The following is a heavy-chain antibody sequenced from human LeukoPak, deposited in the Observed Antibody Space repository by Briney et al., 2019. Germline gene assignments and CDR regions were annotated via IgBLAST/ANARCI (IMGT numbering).Heavy chain of an antibody. D-gene: IGHD1-26*01. CDR1: GSTFSSYG. J-gene: IGHJ4*02. CDR2: ISYDGSNK. V-gene: IGHV3-30*03. CDR3: ARGGLRGL. Sequence: GGSLRLSCAASGSTFSSYGMHWVRQAPGKGLEWVAVISYDGSNKYYADSVKGRFTISGDNSKNTLYLQMNSLRAEDTAVYYCARGGLRGLWGQGTLVTVSS.